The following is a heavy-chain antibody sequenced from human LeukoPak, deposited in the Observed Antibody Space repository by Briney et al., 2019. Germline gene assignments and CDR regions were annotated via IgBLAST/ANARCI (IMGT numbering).Heavy chain of an antibody. CDR3: ASSDVWGSYRDAFDI. CDR2: INPNSGGT. D-gene: IGHD3-16*02. CDR1: GYTFTGYY. Sequence: ASVKVSCKASGYTFTGYYMHWVRQAPGQGLEWMGWINPNSGGTNYAQKFQGRVTMTRDTSISTAYMELSRLRSDDTAVYYCASSDVWGSYRDAFDIWGQGTMVTVSS. V-gene: IGHV1-2*02. J-gene: IGHJ3*02.